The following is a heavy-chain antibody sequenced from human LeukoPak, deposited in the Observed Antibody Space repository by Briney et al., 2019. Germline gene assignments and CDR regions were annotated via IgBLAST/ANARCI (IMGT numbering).Heavy chain of an antibody. CDR2: IITIFGTA. Sequence: ASVTVACTSSTGTFSSYAFSWVRQPPGQGLEWMGGIITIFGTANYAQKFQGRVTITADESTSTAYMELSSLRSEDTAVYYCARPRSGSYYGDAFDIWGQGTMVTVSS. D-gene: IGHD1-26*01. CDR1: TGTFSSYA. CDR3: ARPRSGSYYGDAFDI. V-gene: IGHV1-69*13. J-gene: IGHJ3*02.